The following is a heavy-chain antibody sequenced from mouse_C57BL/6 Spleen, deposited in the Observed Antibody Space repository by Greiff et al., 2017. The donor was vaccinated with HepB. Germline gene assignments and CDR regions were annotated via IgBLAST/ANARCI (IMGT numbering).Heavy chain of an antibody. CDR2: INPSSGYT. J-gene: IGHJ2*01. Sequence: QVQLKQSGAELARPGASVKMSCKASGYTFTSYTMHWVKQRPGQGLEWIGYINPSSGYTKYNQKFKDKATLTADKSSSTAYMQLSSLTSEDSAVYYCARSIYYGNYEFDYWGQGTTLTVSS. CDR1: GYTFTSYT. D-gene: IGHD2-1*01. CDR3: ARSIYYGNYEFDY. V-gene: IGHV1-4*01.